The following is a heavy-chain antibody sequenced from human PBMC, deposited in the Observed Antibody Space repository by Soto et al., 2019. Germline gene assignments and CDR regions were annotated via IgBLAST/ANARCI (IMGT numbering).Heavy chain of an antibody. D-gene: IGHD6-6*01. CDR2: ISSSSSTI. Sequence: GGSLRLSCAASGFTFSSYSMNWVRQAPGKGLEWVSYISSSSSTIYYADSVKDRFTISRDNAKNSLYLQMNSLRDEDTAVYYCARPEYSSSSYGMDVWGRGTKVTVSS. CDR1: GFTFSSYS. V-gene: IGHV3-48*02. J-gene: IGHJ6*02. CDR3: ARPEYSSSSYGMDV.